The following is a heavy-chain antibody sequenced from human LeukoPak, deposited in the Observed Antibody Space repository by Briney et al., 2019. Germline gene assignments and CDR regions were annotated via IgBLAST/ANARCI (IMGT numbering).Heavy chain of an antibody. V-gene: IGHV4-61*01. Sequence: PSETLSLTCTVSGGSVSSGSYYWSWIRQPPGKGLEWIGYIYYSGSTNYNPSLKSRVTISVDTSKNQFSLKLSSVTAADTAVYYCARQGRGLYYGSGSYVDYWGQETLVTVSS. CDR1: GGSVSSGSYY. D-gene: IGHD3-10*01. CDR3: ARQGRGLYYGSGSYVDY. J-gene: IGHJ4*02. CDR2: IYYSGST.